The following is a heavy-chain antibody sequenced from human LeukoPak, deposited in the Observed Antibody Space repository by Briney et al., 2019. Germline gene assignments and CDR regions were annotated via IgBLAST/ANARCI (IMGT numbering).Heavy chain of an antibody. J-gene: IGHJ4*02. CDR2: ISGGFVT. V-gene: IGHV3-23*01. Sequence: GGSLRLSCAASGFIFDSYAMIWVRQAPGQGLQWVSSISGGFVTDYADSVKGRFTISRDNSKNTPYLQMDSLRAEDTALYYCSTRDYDVVRGAHWGQGTLVTVSS. CDR3: STRDYDVVRGAH. D-gene: IGHD4-17*01. CDR1: GFIFDSYA.